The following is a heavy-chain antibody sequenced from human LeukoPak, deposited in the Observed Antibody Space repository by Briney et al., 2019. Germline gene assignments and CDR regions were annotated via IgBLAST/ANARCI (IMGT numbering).Heavy chain of an antibody. CDR1: GFTFSDYY. D-gene: IGHD1-1*01. J-gene: IGHJ4*02. V-gene: IGHV3-23*01. CDR2: ITASDEST. CDR3: ARYIRSPLYYFDY. Sequence: GGSLRLSCAASGFTFSDYYMSWIRQAPGKGLEWVSTITASDESTYYADSVKGRFTISRDISRNTLFLQMNSLRAEDTAVYYCARYIRSPLYYFDYWGRGILVTVSS.